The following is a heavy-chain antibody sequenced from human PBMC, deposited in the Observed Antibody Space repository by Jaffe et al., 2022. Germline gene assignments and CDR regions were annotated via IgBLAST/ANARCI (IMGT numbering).Heavy chain of an antibody. Sequence: EVQLVESGGVVVQPGGSLRLSCAASGFTFDDYAMHWVRQAPGKGLEWVSLISWDGGSTYYADSVKGRFTISRDNSKNSLYLQMNSLRAEDTALYYCAKDRTHYGSGSYYDYWGQGTLVTVSS. CDR2: ISWDGGST. J-gene: IGHJ4*02. V-gene: IGHV3-43D*04. CDR1: GFTFDDYA. D-gene: IGHD3-10*01. CDR3: AKDRTHYGSGSYYDY.